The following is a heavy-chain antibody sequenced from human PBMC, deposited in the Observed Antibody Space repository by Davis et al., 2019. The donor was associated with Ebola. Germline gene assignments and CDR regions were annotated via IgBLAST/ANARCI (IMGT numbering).Heavy chain of an antibody. CDR1: GYTFTSYY. D-gene: IGHD6-25*01. CDR2: IIPLFGTT. CDR3: ARGYNPATPSYYYYYGMDV. V-gene: IGHV1-69*13. Sequence: SVKVSCKASGYTFTSYYIHWVRQAPGQGLERMGGIIPLFGTTSFARKFQTRITITADESSTTAYMDLYSLTSEDTAVYFCARGYNPATPSYYYYYGMDVWGQGTSVTVSS. J-gene: IGHJ6*02.